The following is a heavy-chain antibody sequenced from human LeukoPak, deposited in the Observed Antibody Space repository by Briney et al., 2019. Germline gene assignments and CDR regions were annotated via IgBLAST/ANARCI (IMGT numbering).Heavy chain of an antibody. CDR1: GYTFTGYY. D-gene: IGHD3-22*01. CDR3: ARGEAYYDSSGLSDY. J-gene: IGHJ4*02. Sequence: ASVKVSCKASGYTFTGYYMHWVRQAPGQGLEWMGWINPNSGGTNYAQKFQGRVTMTRDTSISTAYMELGRLRSDDTAVYYCARGEAYYDSSGLSDYWGQGTLVTVSS. V-gene: IGHV1-2*02. CDR2: INPNSGGT.